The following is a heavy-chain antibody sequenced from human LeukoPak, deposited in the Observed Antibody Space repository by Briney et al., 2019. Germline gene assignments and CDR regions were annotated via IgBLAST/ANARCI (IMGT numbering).Heavy chain of an antibody. V-gene: IGHV1-2*02. CDR3: ARGDLEIAAAGTPGNDY. J-gene: IGHJ4*02. CDR1: GYTFTGYY. CDR2: INPNSGGT. D-gene: IGHD6-13*01. Sequence: ASVKVSCKASGYTFTGYYMHWVRQAPGQGLEWMGWINPNSGGTNYAQKFQGRVTMTRDTPISTAYMELSRLRSDDTAVYYCARGDLEIAAAGTPGNDYWGQGTLVTVSS.